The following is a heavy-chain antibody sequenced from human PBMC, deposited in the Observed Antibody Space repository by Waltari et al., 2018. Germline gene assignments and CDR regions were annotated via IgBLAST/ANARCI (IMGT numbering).Heavy chain of an antibody. J-gene: IGHJ4*02. V-gene: IGHV3-7*01. D-gene: IGHD2-21*01. Sequence: EVQLVESGGGLVQPGGSLRPSCAASGLPFRRYWLTWVRQAPGKGLEWVSDMNQDGNKRKYVDSVKGRFTISRDNAKNSLYLQMDSLRAEDTAVYYCARLYRGGATDYSCYDSWGQGTPVTVSS. CDR1: GLPFRRYW. CDR2: MNQDGNKR. CDR3: ARLYRGGATDYSCYDS.